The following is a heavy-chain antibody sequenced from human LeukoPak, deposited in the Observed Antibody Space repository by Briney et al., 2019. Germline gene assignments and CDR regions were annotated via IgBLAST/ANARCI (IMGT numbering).Heavy chain of an antibody. CDR1: VYTFTSYY. CDR2: INPSGGST. J-gene: IGHJ4*02. V-gene: IGHV1-46*01. D-gene: IGHD3-10*01. CDR3: ARVREYYGSGKYYFDY. Sequence: ASVKVSCKASVYTFTSYYMHWVGQAPRQALEWMGIINPSGGSTSYAQKFQGRVTMTRDTSTSKVYMELSSLRSEDTAVYYCARVREYYGSGKYYFDYWGQGTLVTVSS.